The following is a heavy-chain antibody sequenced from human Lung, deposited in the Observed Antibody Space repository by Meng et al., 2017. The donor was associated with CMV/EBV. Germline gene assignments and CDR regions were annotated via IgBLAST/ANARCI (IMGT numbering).Heavy chain of an antibody. J-gene: IGHJ4*02. CDR2: IYYTGST. CDR1: GGSIGSGGYY. D-gene: IGHD5-24*01. CDR3: AREAGRDGYATPKFDY. V-gene: IGHV4-31*03. Sequence: QVHLEESGPGLVKPSQTLSLTCTVSGGSIGSGGYYWSWIRQHPGKGLEWIGYIYYTGSTFYNPSLKSRVTISVDTSKNQFSLKLIPATAADTAVYYCAREAGRDGYATPKFDYWGQGTLVTVSS.